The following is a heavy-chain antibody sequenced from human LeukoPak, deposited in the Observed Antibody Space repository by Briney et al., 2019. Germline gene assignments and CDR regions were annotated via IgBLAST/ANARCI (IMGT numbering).Heavy chain of an antibody. Sequence: HGESRKISCKTSGFTFTTHWIAWVRQMPGKGLELMGIIYPGDSDTNYSPSFQGQVTISADKSSNTAYLQWSSLKASDTAMYYCARYYFWTGSYFFDYWGQGTLVTVSS. CDR2: IYPGDSDT. CDR1: GFTFTTHW. D-gene: IGHD3/OR15-3a*01. V-gene: IGHV5-51*01. CDR3: ARYYFWTGSYFFDY. J-gene: IGHJ4*02.